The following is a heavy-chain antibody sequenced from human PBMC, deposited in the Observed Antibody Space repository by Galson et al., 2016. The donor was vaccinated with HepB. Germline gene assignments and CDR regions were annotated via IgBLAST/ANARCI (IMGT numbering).Heavy chain of an antibody. CDR2: IYSSGST. D-gene: IGHD3/OR15-3a*01. V-gene: IGHV4-59*08. CDR1: GGSMSNYH. CDR3: ARHLHSGTVYFDY. Sequence: SETLSLTCSVSGGSMSNYHWSWIRQPPGKGLEWIAYIYSSGSTNYNPSLRSRVSMSVDTFKNQFSLRLGSVTAADTAMYYCARHLHSGTVYFDYWGQGILVRVSS. J-gene: IGHJ4*02.